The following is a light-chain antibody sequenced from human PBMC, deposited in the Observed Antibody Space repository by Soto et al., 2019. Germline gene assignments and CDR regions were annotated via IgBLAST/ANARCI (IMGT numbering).Light chain of an antibody. CDR1: SSDVGCYNY. CDR2: EVI. Sequence: QSVLTQPASVSGSPGQSITISCAGTSSDVGCYNYVSWYQQPPDKAPKLMIYEVINRPSGVSNRFSGSKSGNTASLTISGLQGEGESDYYCASYTNRVTLVFGGGTKLTVL. J-gene: IGLJ3*02. CDR3: ASYTNRVTLV. V-gene: IGLV2-14*01.